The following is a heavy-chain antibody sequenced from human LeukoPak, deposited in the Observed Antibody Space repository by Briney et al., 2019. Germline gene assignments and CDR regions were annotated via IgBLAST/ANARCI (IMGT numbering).Heavy chain of an antibody. V-gene: IGHV4-59*01. CDR2: IYYGGST. D-gene: IGHD3-9*01. Sequence: KPSETLSLTCTVSGGSISSYYLNWIRQPPGKGLEWIGYIYYGGSTNYNPSLKSRVTISVDTSNNQFSLKLSSVTAADTAVYYCAREVGVRYFDLADAFDIWGQGTMVTVSS. CDR1: GGSISSYY. J-gene: IGHJ3*02. CDR3: AREVGVRYFDLADAFDI.